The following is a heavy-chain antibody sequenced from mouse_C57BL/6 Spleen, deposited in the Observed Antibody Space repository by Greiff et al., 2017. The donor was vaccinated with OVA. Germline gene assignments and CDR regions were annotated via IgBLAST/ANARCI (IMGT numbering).Heavy chain of an antibody. CDR1: GYTFTSYW. CDR3: ARSQTAQAIDY. D-gene: IGHD3-2*02. V-gene: IGHV1-69*01. Sequence: VQLQQSGAELVMPGASVKLSCKASGYTFTSYWMHWVKQRPGQGLEWIGEIDPSDSYANYNQKFKGKSTLTVDKSSSTAYMQLSSLTSEDSAVYYCARSQTAQAIDYWGQGTTLTVSS. CDR2: IDPSDSYA. J-gene: IGHJ2*01.